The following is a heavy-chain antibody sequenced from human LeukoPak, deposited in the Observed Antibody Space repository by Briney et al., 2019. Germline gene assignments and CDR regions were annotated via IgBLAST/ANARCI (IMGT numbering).Heavy chain of an antibody. CDR3: ARDPADYYYYMDV. D-gene: IGHD5-24*01. CDR1: GGSISSYY. CDR2: IYYSGST. V-gene: IGHV4-59*06. J-gene: IGHJ6*03. Sequence: SETLSLTCTVSGGSISSYYWSWIRQPPGKGLEWIGYIYYSGSTYYNPSLKSRVTTSVDTSKNQFSLKLSSVTAADTAVYYCARDPADYYYYMDVWGKGTTVTVSS.